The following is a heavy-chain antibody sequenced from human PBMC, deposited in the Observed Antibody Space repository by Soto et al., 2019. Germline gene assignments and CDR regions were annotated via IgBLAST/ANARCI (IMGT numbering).Heavy chain of an antibody. CDR3: ARRNVDYGDYGGMDF. D-gene: IGHD4-17*01. Sequence: GESLRISCKGSGYRFNGYWIGWVRQMPGKGLEWMGIIYPGDSDTRYSPSFQGQVAISADKSINTAYLQWSSLKASDTAMYYCARRNVDYGDYGGMDFWGQGTTVTVSS. CDR1: GYRFNGYW. V-gene: IGHV5-51*01. CDR2: IYPGDSDT. J-gene: IGHJ6*02.